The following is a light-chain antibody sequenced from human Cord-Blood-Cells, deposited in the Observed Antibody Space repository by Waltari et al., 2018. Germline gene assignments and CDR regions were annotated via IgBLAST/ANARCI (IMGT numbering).Light chain of an antibody. CDR1: QGISSY. CDR2: AAS. Sequence: DIPMTQSPSSLSASVGDRVTTTCRASQGISSYLTRYQQKPGKAPKLLIYAASSLQSGVPSRFGGSGSGTDFTLTISSLQHEDFATYYCQQSYSTPYSFVQGTKLEIK. V-gene: IGKV1-39*01. CDR3: QQSYSTPYS. J-gene: IGKJ2*03.